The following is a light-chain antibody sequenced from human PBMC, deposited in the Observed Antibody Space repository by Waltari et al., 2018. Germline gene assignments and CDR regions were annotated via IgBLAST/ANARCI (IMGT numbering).Light chain of an antibody. V-gene: IGKV2-28*01. CDR3: MQARQTPFT. CDR2: LGS. Sequence: EIVMTQSPLSLSVTPGEPASISCRSSQSLRHLNGYNYLDWYLQKPGHSPKLLIYLGSSRASGVPGRCTGSGSGTDFTLLISRVEADDVGVYYCMQARQTPFTFGQGTKLEI. CDR1: QSLRHLNGYNY. J-gene: IGKJ2*01.